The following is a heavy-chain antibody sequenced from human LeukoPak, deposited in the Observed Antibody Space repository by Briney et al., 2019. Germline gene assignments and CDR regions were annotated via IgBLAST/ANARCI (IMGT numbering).Heavy chain of an antibody. Sequence: VASVKVSCKASGYTFTGYYMHWVRQAPGQGLEWMGWINPNSGGTNYAQKFQGRVTMTRDMSISTAYMELSRLRSDDTAVYYCARDSDYIWGSYRYTFAYWGQGTLVTVSS. D-gene: IGHD3-16*02. CDR3: ARDSDYIWGSYRYTFAY. CDR2: INPNSGGT. J-gene: IGHJ4*02. V-gene: IGHV1-2*02. CDR1: GYTFTGYY.